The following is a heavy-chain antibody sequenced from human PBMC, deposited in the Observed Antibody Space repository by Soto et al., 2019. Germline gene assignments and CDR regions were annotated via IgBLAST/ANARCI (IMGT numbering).Heavy chain of an antibody. CDR3: ARLKTADSSGYYRYYFDY. J-gene: IGHJ4*02. V-gene: IGHV4-59*08. Sequence: SETLSLTCTVSGGSISSYYWSWIRQPPGKGLEWIGYIYYSGSTNYNPSLKSRVTISVDTSKNQFSLKLSSVTAADTAVYYCARLKTADSSGYYRYYFDYWGQGTLVTVSS. D-gene: IGHD3-22*01. CDR1: GGSISSYY. CDR2: IYYSGST.